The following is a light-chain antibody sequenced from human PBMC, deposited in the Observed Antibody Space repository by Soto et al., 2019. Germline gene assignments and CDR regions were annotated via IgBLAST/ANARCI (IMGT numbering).Light chain of an antibody. V-gene: IGLV2-8*01. CDR3: SSFAGNYRWV. CDR2: EVT. CDR1: SSDVCGYNY. Sequence: QSALTQPPSASESPGQSVTISCTGTSSDVCGYNYVSWYQQYPGKAPKLMIYEVTKRPSGVPDRFSSSKSGNTASLTVSGLQADDEADYYCSSFAGNYRWVFGGGTKLTVL. J-gene: IGLJ3*02.